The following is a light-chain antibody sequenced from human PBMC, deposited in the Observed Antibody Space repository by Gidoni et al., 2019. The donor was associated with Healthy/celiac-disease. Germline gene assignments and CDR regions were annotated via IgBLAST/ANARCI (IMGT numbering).Light chain of an antibody. CDR1: QGISSY. Sequence: RVTITCRASQGISSYLAWYQQKPGKAPKLLIYAASTLQSGVPARFSGSGSGTDFTLTISSLQPEDFATYYCQQLNSYLPLTFAGGTKVEIK. CDR2: AAS. V-gene: IGKV1-9*01. J-gene: IGKJ4*01. CDR3: QQLNSYLPLT.